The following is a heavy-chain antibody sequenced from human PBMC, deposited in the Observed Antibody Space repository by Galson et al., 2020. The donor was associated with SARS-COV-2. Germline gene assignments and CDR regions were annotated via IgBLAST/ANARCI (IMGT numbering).Heavy chain of an antibody. V-gene: IGHV4-61*02. CDR1: GGSISSGSYY. D-gene: IGHD3-22*01. CDR3: ARDRYYYDSLDV. CDR2: IYTSGST. Sequence: SETLSLTCTVSGGSISSGSYYWSWIRQPAGKGLEWIGRIYTSGSTNYNPSLKSRVTISVDTSKNQFSLKLSSVTAADTAVYYCARDRYYYDSLDVWGQGTTVTVSS. J-gene: IGHJ6*02.